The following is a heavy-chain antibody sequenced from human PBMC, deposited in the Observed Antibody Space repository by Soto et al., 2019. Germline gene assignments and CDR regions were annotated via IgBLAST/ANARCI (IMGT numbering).Heavy chain of an antibody. J-gene: IGHJ4*02. CDR1: GGAFSGYY. CDR2: INHSGST. D-gene: IGHD3-3*01. CDR3: ARGFPRITIFGVVIPPPPSFDY. Sequence: PSETLSLTCGVYGGAFSGYYWSWIRQPPGKGLEWIGEINHSGSTNYNPSLKSRVTISVDTSKNQFSLKQSSVTAADTAVYYCARGFPRITIFGVVIPPPPSFDYWGQGTLVTVSS. V-gene: IGHV4-34*01.